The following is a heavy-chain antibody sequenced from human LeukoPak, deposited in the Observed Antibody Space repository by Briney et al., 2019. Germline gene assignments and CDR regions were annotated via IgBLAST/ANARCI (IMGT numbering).Heavy chain of an antibody. V-gene: IGHV4-30-2*01. D-gene: IGHD3-22*01. CDR3: VRETATSYYDSAGYYRQTEVFDV. CDR1: GGSISSGGYS. J-gene: IGHJ3*01. CDR2: IYHSGST. Sequence: SETLSLTCAVSGGSISSGGYSWSWIRQPPGKGLEWIGYIYHSGSTYYNPSLKSRVTISVDRSKNQFSLRLNSVTAADTALYYCVRETATSYYDSAGYYRQTEVFDVWGQGTKVTVSS.